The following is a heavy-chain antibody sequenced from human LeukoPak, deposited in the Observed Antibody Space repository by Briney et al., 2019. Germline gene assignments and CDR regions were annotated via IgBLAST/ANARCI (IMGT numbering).Heavy chain of an antibody. J-gene: IGHJ4*02. CDR1: GFTFSSYG. CDR3: ARTRNIYSSGWFIFDY. CDR2: IWYDGSNK. D-gene: IGHD6-19*01. V-gene: IGHV3-33*01. Sequence: GSLRLSCAASGFTFSSYGMHWVRQAPGKGLEWVAVIWYDGSNKYYADSVKGRFTISRDNSKNTLYLQMNSLRAEDTAVYYCARTRNIYSSGWFIFDYWGQGTLVTVSS.